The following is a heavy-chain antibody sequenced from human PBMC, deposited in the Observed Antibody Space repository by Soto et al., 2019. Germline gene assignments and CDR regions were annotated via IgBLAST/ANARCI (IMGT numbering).Heavy chain of an antibody. CDR2: IYYSGST. J-gene: IGHJ4*02. V-gene: IGHV4-30-4*01. CDR3: ARGSYHYDSSGYHHY. CDR1: GGSISSGDYY. D-gene: IGHD3-22*01. Sequence: PSETLSLTCTVSGGSISSGDYYWSWIRQPPGKGLEWIGYIYYSGSTYYNPSLKSRVTISVDTSKNQFSLRLSSVTAADTAVYYCARGSYHYDSSGYHHYWGQGTLVTVSS.